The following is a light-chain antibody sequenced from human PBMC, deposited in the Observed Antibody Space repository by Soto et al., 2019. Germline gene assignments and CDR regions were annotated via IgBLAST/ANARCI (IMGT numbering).Light chain of an antibody. Sequence: QSALTQPASVSGSPGQSVTISCTGTSSDLDGYNFVSWYQHHPGKAPKLMIYDVGNRPSGVSVRFSGSKSGNTASLTISGLQAEDEADYSCSSYSSSSSVFGTGTKLTVL. V-gene: IGLV2-14*03. CDR1: SSDLDGYNF. CDR2: DVG. CDR3: SSYSSSSSV. J-gene: IGLJ1*01.